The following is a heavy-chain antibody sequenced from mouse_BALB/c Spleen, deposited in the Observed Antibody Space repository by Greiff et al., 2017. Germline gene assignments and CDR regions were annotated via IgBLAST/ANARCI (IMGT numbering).Heavy chain of an antibody. V-gene: IGHV3-6*02. CDR2: ISYDGSN. CDR1: GYSITSGYF. CDR3: ERDPGYRYDEGGFAY. Sequence: EVKLMESGPGLVKPSQSLSLTCSVTGYSITSGYFWYWIRQFPGNQLEWMGYISYDGSNNYNPSLKNRISITRDTSKNQFFLKLNSVTTEDTATYYCERDPGYRYDEGGFAYWGQGTTLTVSA. J-gene: IGHJ2*01. D-gene: IGHD2-12*01.